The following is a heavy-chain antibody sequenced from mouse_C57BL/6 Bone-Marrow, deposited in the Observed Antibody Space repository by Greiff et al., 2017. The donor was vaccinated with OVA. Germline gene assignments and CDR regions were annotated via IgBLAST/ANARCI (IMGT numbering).Heavy chain of an antibody. D-gene: IGHD1-2*01. CDR1: GYTFTDYY. CDR3: ARHYYGTMDY. CDR2: INPYNGGT. V-gene: IGHV1-19*01. J-gene: IGHJ4*01. Sequence: EVKLQESGPVLVKPGASVKMSCKASGYTFTDYYMNWVKQSHGKSLEWIGVINPYNGGTSYNQKFKGKATLTVDKSSSTAYMELNSLTSEDSAVYYCARHYYGTMDYWGQGTSVTVSS.